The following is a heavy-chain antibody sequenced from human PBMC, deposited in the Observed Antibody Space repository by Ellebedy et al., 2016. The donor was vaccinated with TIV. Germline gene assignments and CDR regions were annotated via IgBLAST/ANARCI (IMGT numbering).Heavy chain of an antibody. CDR2: INQDGSQK. Sequence: PGGSLRLSCAASGFTFSNFWMTWVRQAAGKGLEWVGNINQDGSQKYYLDSVKGRFTFSRDNAKNSLYLQMNSLRAEDTAVYYCVRASKAGGDYYFDSWGQGIRVTVSS. D-gene: IGHD2-21*02. J-gene: IGHJ4*02. V-gene: IGHV3-7*01. CDR1: GFTFSNFW. CDR3: VRASKAGGDYYFDS.